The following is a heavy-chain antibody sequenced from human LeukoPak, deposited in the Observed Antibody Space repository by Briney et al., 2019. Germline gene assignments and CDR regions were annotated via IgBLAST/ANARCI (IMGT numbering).Heavy chain of an antibody. J-gene: IGHJ4*02. Sequence: GASVKVSCKASGYTFTSYAMHWVRQAPGHRLEWMGWINAGNGNTKYSQKFQGRVTITRDTSASTAYMELSSLRSEDTAVYYCARAGQWQYYFDYWGQGTLVTVSS. CDR1: GYTFTSYA. V-gene: IGHV1-3*01. CDR2: INAGNGNT. CDR3: ARAGQWQYYFDY. D-gene: IGHD6-19*01.